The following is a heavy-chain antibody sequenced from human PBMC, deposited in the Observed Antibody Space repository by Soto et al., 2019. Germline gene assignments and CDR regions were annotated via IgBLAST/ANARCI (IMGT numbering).Heavy chain of an antibody. Sequence: QVQLQQWGAGLLKPSETLSLNCAVTGGSLSGYYWSWIRQPPGKGLEWIGEVKDGGHTNYSPSLRGRVTISSYTSHNQLSLRLNSVTAADTGVYYCARGQEGVVATHWDQGSLVTVSS. CDR1: GGSLSGYY. J-gene: IGHJ4*02. CDR2: VKDGGHT. D-gene: IGHD5-12*01. CDR3: ARGQEGVVATH. V-gene: IGHV4-34*01.